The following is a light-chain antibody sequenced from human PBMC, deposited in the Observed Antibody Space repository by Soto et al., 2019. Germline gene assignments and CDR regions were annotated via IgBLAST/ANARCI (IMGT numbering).Light chain of an antibody. CDR2: DVT. CDR1: SSDIGGYNH. CDR3: TSCTSTSTVV. J-gene: IGLJ2*01. Sequence: QSALTQPASVSGSPGQSITISCTGTSSDIGGYNHVSWYQQHPGKAPKLMIYDVTSRPSGVSNRFSGSKSGNTASLTISGLQAEDEADYYCTSCTSTSTVVFGGGTKLTVL. V-gene: IGLV2-14*01.